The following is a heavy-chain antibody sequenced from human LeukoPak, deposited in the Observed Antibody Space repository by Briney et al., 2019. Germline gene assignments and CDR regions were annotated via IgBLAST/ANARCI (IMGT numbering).Heavy chain of an antibody. J-gene: IGHJ4*02. V-gene: IGHV4-30-2*02. CDR1: GGSISSGGYS. CDR2: IYHSGST. Sequence: SETLSLTCAVSGGSISSGGYSWSWIRQPPGKGLEWIGYIYHSGSTYYNPSLKSRVTISVDRSKNQFSLRLNSVTAADTAVYYCATIKRGSIFGYFDFWGQGILVTVSS. CDR3: ATIKRGSIFGYFDF. D-gene: IGHD5-18*01.